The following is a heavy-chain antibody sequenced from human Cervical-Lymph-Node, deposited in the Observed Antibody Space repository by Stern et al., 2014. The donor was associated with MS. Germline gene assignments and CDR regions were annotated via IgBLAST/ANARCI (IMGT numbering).Heavy chain of an antibody. CDR2: ISTNGGST. CDR3: ARGVTYCGGDCYGWYFDL. CDR1: GFTFSSYA. V-gene: IGHV3-64*01. D-gene: IGHD2-21*02. Sequence: EVQLEESGGGLVQPGGSLRLSCAASGFTFSSYAMHWVRQAPGQGLDYVSVISTNGGSTYYANSVKSRFTISRDNSKNTLYLHMGSLRVEDMAVYYCARGVTYCGGDCYGWYFDLWGRGTLVTVSS. J-gene: IGHJ2*01.